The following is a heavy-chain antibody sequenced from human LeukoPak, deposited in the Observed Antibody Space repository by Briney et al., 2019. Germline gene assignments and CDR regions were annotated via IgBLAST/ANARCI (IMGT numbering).Heavy chain of an antibody. J-gene: IGHJ4*02. D-gene: IGHD2-21*02. CDR3: AKDRHIVVVTASAVDY. CDR2: ISYDGSNK. Sequence: GRSLRLSCAASGFTFSSYGMHWVRQAPGKGLEWVAVISYDGSNKYYADSVKGRFTISRDNSKNTLYLQMNSLRVEDTAVYYCAKDRHIVVVTASAVDYWGQGTLVTVSS. CDR1: GFTFSSYG. V-gene: IGHV3-30*18.